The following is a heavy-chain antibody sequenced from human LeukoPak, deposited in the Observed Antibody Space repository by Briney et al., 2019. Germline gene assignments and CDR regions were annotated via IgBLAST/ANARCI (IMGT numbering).Heavy chain of an antibody. CDR1: GFTFGKYW. CDR3: ARDQYDTWSRRGNFDS. V-gene: IGHV3-7*03. J-gene: IGHJ4*02. D-gene: IGHD3-3*01. CDR2: IKLDGSEK. Sequence: GGSLRLSCVASGFTFGKYWMSWVRQAPVKGLEWVANIKLDGSEKNYVDSVKGRFTISRDNTKNSLYLQMNSLRAEDTAVFYCARDQYDTWSRRGNFDSWGQGTLVIVSS.